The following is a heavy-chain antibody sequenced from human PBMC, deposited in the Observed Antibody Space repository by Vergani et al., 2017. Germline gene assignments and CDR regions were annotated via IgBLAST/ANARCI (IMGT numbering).Heavy chain of an antibody. CDR3: ARTDTALDY. CDR2: ISYDGSNK. V-gene: IGHV3-30-3*01. CDR1: GFTFSSYA. Sequence: QVQLVESGGGVVQPGRSLRLSCAASGFTFSSYAMHWVRQAPGKGLEWVAVISYDGSNKYYADSVKGRFTISRDNSKDTLYLQMNSLRAEDTAVYYCARTDTALDYWGQGPLVAVSA. J-gene: IGHJ4*02. D-gene: IGHD5-18*01.